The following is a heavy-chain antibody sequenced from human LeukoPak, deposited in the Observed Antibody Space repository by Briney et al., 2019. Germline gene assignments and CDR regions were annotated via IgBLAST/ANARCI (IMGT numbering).Heavy chain of an antibody. V-gene: IGHV4-39*01. D-gene: IGHD3/OR15-3a*01. J-gene: IGHJ6*03. Sequence: SGTLSLTCTVSGGSISSSIYYCGWIRHPPGEGLEWIVSIYYSGVTYYHPSLKSRVTIPVDTSKNQFSLKLGSLTAADTAVYYCAREGLDENYYYYYMDLWGKGTTVTVSS. CDR3: AREGLDENYYYYYMDL. CDR2: IYYSGVT. CDR1: GGSISSSIYY.